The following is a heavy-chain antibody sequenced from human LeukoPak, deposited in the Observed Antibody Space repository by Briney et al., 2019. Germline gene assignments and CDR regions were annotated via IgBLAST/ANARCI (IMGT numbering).Heavy chain of an antibody. Sequence: SGGSLRLSCAASGFTFSSYAMSWVRQAPGKGLEWVSAISGSGGSTYYADSVKGRFTISRDNSKNTLYLQMNSLRAEDTAVYYCAKDRFYYDSSGLPPDSWAQGPLVTVSS. CDR2: ISGSGGST. J-gene: IGHJ4*02. D-gene: IGHD3-22*01. CDR1: GFTFSSYA. CDR3: AKDRFYYDSSGLPPDS. V-gene: IGHV3-23*01.